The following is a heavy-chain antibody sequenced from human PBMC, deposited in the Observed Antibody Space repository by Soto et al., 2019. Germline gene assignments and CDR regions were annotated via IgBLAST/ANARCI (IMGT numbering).Heavy chain of an antibody. D-gene: IGHD3-22*01. CDR2: ISYDGSNK. J-gene: IGHJ4*02. Sequence: GGSLRLSXAASGFTFSSYGMHWVRQAPGKGLEWVAVISYDGSNKYYADSVKGRFTISRDNSKNTLYLQMNSLRAEDTAVYYCAKDLTVWRVVVLTTRAGGMGYWGQGTLVTVSS. V-gene: IGHV3-30*18. CDR3: AKDLTVWRVVVLTTRAGGMGY. CDR1: GFTFSSYG.